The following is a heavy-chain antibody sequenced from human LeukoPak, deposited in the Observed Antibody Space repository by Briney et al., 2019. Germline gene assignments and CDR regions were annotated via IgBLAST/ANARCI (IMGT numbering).Heavy chain of an antibody. Sequence: SETLSLTCAVYGGSFSGYYWSWIRQPPGKGLEWIGEINHSGRTNYNPSLKSRVTISVDTSKNQFSLKLSSVTAADTAVYYCARQNYGAAPLWYWGQGTLVTVSS. D-gene: IGHD4/OR15-4a*01. CDR3: ARQNYGAAPLWY. J-gene: IGHJ4*02. CDR1: GGSFSGYY. CDR2: INHSGRT. V-gene: IGHV4-34*01.